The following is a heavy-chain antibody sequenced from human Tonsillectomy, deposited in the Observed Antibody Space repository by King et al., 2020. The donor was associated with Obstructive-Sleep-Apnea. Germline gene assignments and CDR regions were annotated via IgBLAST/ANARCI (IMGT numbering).Heavy chain of an antibody. CDR2: VYYSGST. CDR3: AISVDTAMVFDY. D-gene: IGHD5-18*01. Sequence: QMQLQESGPGLVKPSETLSLTCTVSGGSISSYYWSWIRQPPGKGLEWIGYVYYSGSTNYNPSLKSRVTISVDTSKKQFSLKLSSVTAADTAVYYCAISVDTAMVFDYWGQGTLVTVSS. J-gene: IGHJ4*02. CDR1: GGSISSYY. V-gene: IGHV4-59*08.